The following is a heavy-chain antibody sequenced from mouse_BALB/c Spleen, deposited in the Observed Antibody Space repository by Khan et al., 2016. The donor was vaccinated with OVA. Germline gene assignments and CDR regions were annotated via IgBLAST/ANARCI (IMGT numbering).Heavy chain of an antibody. Sequence: QVQLQQSVPELVNPGASLKVSCKASGYTFTDYIIGWVKQSTRQGLEWIGDIFPGSGTPYYNEKFKDKATLTADKSSNTAYMQLSSLTSEDSAVYSCARRGYSVLAYCRQGTLVTVTA. CDR3: ARRGYSVLAY. V-gene: IGHV1-77*01. D-gene: IGHD1-1*01. CDR1: GYTFTDYI. J-gene: IGHJ3*01. CDR2: IFPGSGTP.